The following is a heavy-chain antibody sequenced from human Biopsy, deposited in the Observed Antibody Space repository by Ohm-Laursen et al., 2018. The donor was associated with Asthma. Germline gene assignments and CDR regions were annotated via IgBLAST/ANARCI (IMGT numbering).Heavy chain of an antibody. D-gene: IGHD1-14*01. CDR2: THHSGYT. Sequence: GTLSLTCAVYGGSFSSNYWSWIRQTPGKGLEWLGDTHHSGYTNYNPSLSSRLTLSVDTSKNQFSLRLTSVTATDTAVYYCARDGPELPTELDYWGPGTLVTVSS. J-gene: IGHJ4*02. V-gene: IGHV4-34*01. CDR1: GGSFSSNY. CDR3: ARDGPELPTELDY.